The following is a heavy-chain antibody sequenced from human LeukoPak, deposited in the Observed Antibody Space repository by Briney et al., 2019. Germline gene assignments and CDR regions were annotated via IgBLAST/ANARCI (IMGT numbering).Heavy chain of an antibody. CDR1: GFTFSSYS. V-gene: IGHV3-21*01. CDR2: ISSSSSYI. Sequence: GGSLRLSCAASGFTFSSYSMNWVRQAPGKGLEWVSSISSSSSYIYYADSVKGRFTISGDNAKNSLYLQMNSLRAEDTAVYYCARVYTYYYDSSGYYDYWGQGTLVTVSS. CDR3: ARVYTYYYDSSGYYDY. D-gene: IGHD3-22*01. J-gene: IGHJ4*02.